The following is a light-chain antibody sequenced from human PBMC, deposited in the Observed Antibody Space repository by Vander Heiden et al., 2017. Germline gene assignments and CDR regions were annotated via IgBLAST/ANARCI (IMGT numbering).Light chain of an antibody. Sequence: DIVMTQSPLSLPVTPGEPASISCRSSQSLLHRNGYNYLDWYLQKPGQSPQLLIYLGSNRASGVPDRFSGSGSGTDFTLKISRVEAEDVGVYYCMQALQTHLFTFGPGTKVDIK. J-gene: IGKJ3*01. V-gene: IGKV2-28*01. CDR2: LGS. CDR1: QSLLHRNGYNY. CDR3: MQALQTHLFT.